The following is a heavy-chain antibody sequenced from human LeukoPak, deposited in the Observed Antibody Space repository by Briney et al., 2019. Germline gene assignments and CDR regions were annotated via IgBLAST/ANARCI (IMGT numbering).Heavy chain of an antibody. CDR1: GGSISSYY. CDR2: IYYSGST. J-gene: IGHJ4*02. Sequence: SETLSLTCTVSGGSISSYYWSWIRQPPGKGLEWIGYIYYSGSTNYDPSPKSRVTISVDTSKNQFSLKLSSVTAADTAVYYCARSTYCSSTSCYRSFDYWGQGTLVTVSS. V-gene: IGHV4-59*01. CDR3: ARSTYCSSTSCYRSFDY. D-gene: IGHD2-2*01.